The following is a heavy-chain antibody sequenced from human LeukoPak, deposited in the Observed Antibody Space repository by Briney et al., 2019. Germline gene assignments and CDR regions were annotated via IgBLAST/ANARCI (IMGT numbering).Heavy chain of an antibody. D-gene: IGHD5-18*01. V-gene: IGHV3-30-3*01. CDR3: ARERSRYSYGDYFDY. Sequence: PGGSLRLSCAASGFTFSSYAMHWVRQAPGKGLEWVAVISYDGSNKYYADSVKGRFTISRDNSKNTLYLQMNSLRAEDTAVYYCARERSRYSYGDYFDYWGQGTLVTVSS. J-gene: IGHJ4*02. CDR1: GFTFSSYA. CDR2: ISYDGSNK.